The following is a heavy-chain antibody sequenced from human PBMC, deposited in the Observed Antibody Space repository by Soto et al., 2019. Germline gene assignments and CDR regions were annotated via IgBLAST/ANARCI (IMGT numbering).Heavy chain of an antibody. J-gene: IGHJ4*02. CDR2: ISYDGREK. Sequence: QVQLVESGGGVVQPGGSLRLSCAASGFTFSYYGMHWVRQAPGKGLEWVAVISYDGREKYYADSVKGRFTISGDNSKDTLYLQMNSLRAEDTAVYYCAKAYATTALDYWGQGTLVTVSS. CDR3: AKAYATTALDY. V-gene: IGHV3-30*18. CDR1: GFTFSYYG. D-gene: IGHD4-17*01.